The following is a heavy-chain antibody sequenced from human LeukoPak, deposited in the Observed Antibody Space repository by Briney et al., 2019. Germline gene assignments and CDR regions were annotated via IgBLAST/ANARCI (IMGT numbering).Heavy chain of an antibody. CDR3: VSQIQIGKLEY. CDR1: GFTFSSYA. Sequence: PGGSLRLSCAASGFTFSSYAMHWVRQAPGKGLEYVSFISGNGGNTYHADSVKGRFTISRDNSKNTLYLQMSSLRVEDTAVYYCVSQIQIGKLEYWGQGTLVTVSS. V-gene: IGHV3-64D*09. CDR2: ISGNGGNT. J-gene: IGHJ1*01. D-gene: IGHD6-6*01.